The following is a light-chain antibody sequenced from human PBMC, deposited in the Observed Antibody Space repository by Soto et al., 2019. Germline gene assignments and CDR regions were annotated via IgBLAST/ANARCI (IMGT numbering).Light chain of an antibody. Sequence: QSALTQPASVSGSPGQSITISCTGTTNDIGTYTYVSWYQQHPDKAPKLIIYEVTNRPSGVSNRFSGSKSGNTASLTISGLQAEDEAHYYCSSYTSTSSYVVFGGGTKLTVL. J-gene: IGLJ2*01. V-gene: IGLV2-14*03. CDR2: EVT. CDR3: SSYTSTSSYVV. CDR1: TNDIGTYTY.